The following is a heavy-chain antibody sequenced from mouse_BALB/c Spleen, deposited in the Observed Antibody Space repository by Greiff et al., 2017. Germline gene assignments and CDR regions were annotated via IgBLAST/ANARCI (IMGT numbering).Heavy chain of an antibody. CDR3: ARGPDGYVYAMDY. CDR1: GFTFSSYA. Sequence: EVMLVESGGGLVKPGGSLKLSCAASGFTFSSYAMSWVRQTPEKRLEWVASISSGGSTYYPDSVKGRFTISRDNARNILYLKMSSLRSEDTAMYYCARGPDGYVYAMDYWGQGTSVTVSS. CDR2: ISSGGST. J-gene: IGHJ4*01. V-gene: IGHV5-6-5*01. D-gene: IGHD2-2*01.